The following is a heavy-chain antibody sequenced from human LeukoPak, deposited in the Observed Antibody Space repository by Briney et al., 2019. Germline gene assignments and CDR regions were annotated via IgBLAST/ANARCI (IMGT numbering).Heavy chain of an antibody. J-gene: IGHJ4*02. CDR1: GFTFSDYY. D-gene: IGHD6-13*01. CDR3: AREWIPYSRDDY. CDR2: ISSSSSYT. V-gene: IGHV3-11*06. Sequence: PGGSLRLSCAASGFTFSDYYMSWIRQAPGKGLEWVSYISSSSSYTNYADSVKGRFAISRDNAKNSLYLQMNSLRAEDTAVYYCAREWIPYSRDDYWGQGTLVTVSS.